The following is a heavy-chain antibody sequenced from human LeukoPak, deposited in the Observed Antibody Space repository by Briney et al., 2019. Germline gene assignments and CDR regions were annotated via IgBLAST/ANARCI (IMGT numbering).Heavy chain of an antibody. V-gene: IGHV1-3*01. CDR2: INAGSGNT. D-gene: IGHD3-22*01. J-gene: IGHJ4*02. CDR3: AKRGNFDRSGYYGFDY. CDR1: GYSFTNYA. Sequence: GASVKVSCKASGYSFTNYAMYWVRQAPGQGLEWMGWINAGSGNTKYSQKFQGRVTITRDTSASTAYMELSSLRSEDTAVYYCAKRGNFDRSGYYGFDYWGQGTLVTVS.